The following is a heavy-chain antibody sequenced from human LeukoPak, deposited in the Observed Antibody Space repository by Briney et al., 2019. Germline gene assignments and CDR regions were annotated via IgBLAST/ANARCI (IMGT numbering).Heavy chain of an antibody. Sequence: ASVKVSCKASGYTFTGYYMHWVRQAPGQGLEWMGWINPSHGDTNYAQKFQDRVSMTRDTSISTAYMHLSRLRSADTAVYYCARSPHILIGENFDYWGQGTLLTVSS. D-gene: IGHD3-9*01. J-gene: IGHJ4*02. CDR2: INPSHGDT. CDR3: ARSPHILIGENFDY. CDR1: GYTFTGYY. V-gene: IGHV1-2*02.